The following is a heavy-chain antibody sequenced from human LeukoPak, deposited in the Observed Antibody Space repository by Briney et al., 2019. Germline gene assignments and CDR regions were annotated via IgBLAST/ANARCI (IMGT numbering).Heavy chain of an antibody. V-gene: IGHV4-34*01. D-gene: IGHD2-2*01. CDR2: INHSGST. CDR1: GGSFSGYY. CDR3: AREPVLVPAVYLDG. Sequence: SETLSLTCAVYGGSFSGYYWSWIRQPPGKGLEWIGEINHSGSTNYNPSLKSRVTISVDTSKNQFSLKLSSVTAADTAVYYCAREPVLVPAVYLDGWGRETLVTV. J-gene: IGHJ4*02.